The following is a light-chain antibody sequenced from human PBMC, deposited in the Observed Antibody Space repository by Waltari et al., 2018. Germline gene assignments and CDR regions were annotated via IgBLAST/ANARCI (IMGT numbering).Light chain of an antibody. J-gene: IGLJ1*01. CDR2: EVN. V-gene: IGLV2-8*01. Sequence: QSALTQPPSASGSPGQSVTISCTGARSDVGGYPYVSWYQQHPGKAPKVIIYEVNKRPSGVPDRFFGSKSGSTASLTVSGLQAEDEANYYSASYAGGDTPYVFGTGTKVTVL. CDR3: ASYAGGDTPYV. CDR1: RSDVGGYPY.